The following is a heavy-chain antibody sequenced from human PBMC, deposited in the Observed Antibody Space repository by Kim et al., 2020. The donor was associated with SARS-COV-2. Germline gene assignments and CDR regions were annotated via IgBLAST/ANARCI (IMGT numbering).Heavy chain of an antibody. J-gene: IGHJ5*02. V-gene: IGHV3-23*01. D-gene: IGHD6-19*01. CDR1: GFTFSSYA. Sequence: GGSLRLSCAASGFTFSSYAMSWVRQAPGKGLEWVSSISSSGGSTYYADSVKGRFTISRDNSKSTVSLQVDSLRAEDTAVYYCAKDGSITSGAVANWFDPWGQGTQVTVSS. CDR3: AKDGSITSGAVANWFDP. CDR2: ISSSGGST.